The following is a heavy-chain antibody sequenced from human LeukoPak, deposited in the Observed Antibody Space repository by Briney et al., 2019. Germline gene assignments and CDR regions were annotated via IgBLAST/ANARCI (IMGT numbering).Heavy chain of an antibody. CDR2: ISGSGGST. Sequence: PGGSLRLSCAASGFTFSSYGMSWVRQAPGKGLEWVSAISGSGGSTYYADSVKGRFTISRDNSKNTLYLQMNSLRAEDTAVYYCARVSNRLGELPFDYWGQGTLVTVSS. J-gene: IGHJ4*02. CDR3: ARVSNRLGELPFDY. CDR1: GFTFSSYG. D-gene: IGHD1-26*01. V-gene: IGHV3-23*01.